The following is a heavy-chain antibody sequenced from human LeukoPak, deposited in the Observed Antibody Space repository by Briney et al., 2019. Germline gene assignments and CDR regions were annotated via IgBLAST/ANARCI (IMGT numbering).Heavy chain of an antibody. J-gene: IGHJ4*02. Sequence: PSGTLSLTCAVSGGSISNDKWWSWVRQSPVKGLEWIGEMYHNGSTNYNPSLKSRVTISVDKSNNQFSLKLISVTAADTAMYYCATGTSWYYYYWGQGTLVTVSS. CDR1: GGSISNDKW. CDR3: ATGTSWYYYY. D-gene: IGHD6-13*01. CDR2: MYHNGST. V-gene: IGHV4-4*02.